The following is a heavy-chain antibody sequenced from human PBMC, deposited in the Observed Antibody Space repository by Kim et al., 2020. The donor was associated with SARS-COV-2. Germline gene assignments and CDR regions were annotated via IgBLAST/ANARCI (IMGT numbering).Heavy chain of an antibody. V-gene: IGHV3-30-3*01. CDR3: ARDVGGSIDY. D-gene: IGHD2-15*01. J-gene: IGHJ4*02. Sequence: GGSLRLSCVASGFTFSDSGMHWVRQALGRGLEWVAVISKDGSDKQYADSVKGRFIISRDNAKSTVFLQMNSLGAEDTSVYYCARDVGGSIDYWGQGTQVTVSS. CDR1: GFTFSDSG. CDR2: ISKDGSDK.